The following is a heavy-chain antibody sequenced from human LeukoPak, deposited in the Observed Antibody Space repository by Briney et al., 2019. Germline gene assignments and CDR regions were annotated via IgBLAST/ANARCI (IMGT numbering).Heavy chain of an antibody. D-gene: IGHD1-14*01. CDR1: GFTFSSYG. V-gene: IGHV3-30*02. CDR2: IRYDGNIK. Sequence: GGSLRLSCGASGFTFSSYGMLWVRQSPGKGLEWVAFIRYDGNIKFYADSMKGRFTISRDNSKNTLYLHINSLRPEDMALYYCVKDNPLDYWGQGTLVIVSS. CDR3: VKDNPLDY. J-gene: IGHJ4*02.